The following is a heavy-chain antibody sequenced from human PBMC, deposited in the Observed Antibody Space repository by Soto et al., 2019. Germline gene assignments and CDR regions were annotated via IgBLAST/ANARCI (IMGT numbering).Heavy chain of an antibody. J-gene: IGHJ5*02. V-gene: IGHV4-34*01. CDR3: ARALDFRITIFGGAHRPYNWFDP. D-gene: IGHD3-3*01. Sequence: SETLSLTCAFYGVSFSGYYWSWIRQPPGKGLEWIGEINHSGSTNYNPSLKSRVTISVDTSKNQFSLKLSSVTAADTAVYYCARALDFRITIFGGAHRPYNWFDPWGQGTLVTVSS. CDR2: INHSGST. CDR1: GVSFSGYY.